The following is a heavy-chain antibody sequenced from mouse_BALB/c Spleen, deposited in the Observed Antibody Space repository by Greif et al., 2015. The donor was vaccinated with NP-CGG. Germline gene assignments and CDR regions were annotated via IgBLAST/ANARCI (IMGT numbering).Heavy chain of an antibody. CDR1: GYTFTSYW. CDR2: INPSTGYT. CDR3: ARRVYYFDY. Sequence: QVQPQQSGAELAKPGASVKMSCKASGYTFTSYWMHWVKQRPGQGLEWIGYINPSTGYTEYNQKFKDKATLTADKSSSTAYMQLSSLTSEDSAVYYCARRVYYFDYWGQGTTLTVSS. J-gene: IGHJ2*01. V-gene: IGHV1-7*01.